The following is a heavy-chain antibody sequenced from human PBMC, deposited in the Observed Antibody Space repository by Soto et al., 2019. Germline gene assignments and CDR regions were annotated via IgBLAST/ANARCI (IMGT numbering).Heavy chain of an antibody. V-gene: IGHV3-30-3*01. J-gene: IGHJ4*02. D-gene: IGHD3-3*01. Sequence: GGSLRLSCAASGFSFSSYTMHWVRQAPGKGLEWVALISYDGSNEYYAGSVKGRFTISRDNAKNSLYLQMNSLRAEDTALYYCAKAGFWSGYYSLVDYWGQGTLVTVSS. CDR2: ISYDGSNE. CDR1: GFSFSSYT. CDR3: AKAGFWSGYYSLVDY.